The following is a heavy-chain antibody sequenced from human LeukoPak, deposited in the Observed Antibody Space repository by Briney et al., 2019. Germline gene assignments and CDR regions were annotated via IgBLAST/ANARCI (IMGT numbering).Heavy chain of an antibody. J-gene: IGHJ4*02. D-gene: IGHD3-10*01. Sequence: PSETLSLTCAVYGGSFSGYYWSWIRQPPGKGLEWIGEINHSGSTNYNPSLKSRVTISVDTSKNQFSLKLSSVTAADTAVYYCARGGQYSMVRVKHKHLDYWGQGTLVTVSS. V-gene: IGHV4-34*01. CDR2: INHSGST. CDR1: GGSFSGYY. CDR3: ARGGQYSMVRVKHKHLDY.